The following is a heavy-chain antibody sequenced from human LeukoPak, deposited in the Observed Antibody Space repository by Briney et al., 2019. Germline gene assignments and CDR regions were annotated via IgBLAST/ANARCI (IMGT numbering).Heavy chain of an antibody. CDR2: IYYSGST. CDR3: ARHGRGYYGSGIFDY. V-gene: IGHV4-39*01. J-gene: IGHJ4*02. D-gene: IGHD3-10*01. CDR1: GGSISSSSYS. Sequence: KPSETLSLTCTVSGGSISSSSYSWGWIRQPPGKGLEWIGSIYYSGSTYYNPSLKSRVTISVDTSKNQFSLKLSSVTAADTAVYYCARHGRGYYGSGIFDYWGQGTLVTVSS.